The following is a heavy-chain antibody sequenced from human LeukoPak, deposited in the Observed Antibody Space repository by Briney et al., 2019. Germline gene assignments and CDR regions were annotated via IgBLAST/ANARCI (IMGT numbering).Heavy chain of an antibody. CDR3: ARGGIQLWLRQFDY. J-gene: IGHJ4*02. CDR1: SASISTYY. Sequence: SETLSLTCTVSSASISTYYWSWIRQPPGKGLEWIGEINHSGSTNYNPSLKSRVTISVDTSKNQFSLKLSSVTAADTAVYYCARGGIQLWLRQFDYWGQGTLVTVSS. D-gene: IGHD5-18*01. V-gene: IGHV4-34*01. CDR2: INHSGST.